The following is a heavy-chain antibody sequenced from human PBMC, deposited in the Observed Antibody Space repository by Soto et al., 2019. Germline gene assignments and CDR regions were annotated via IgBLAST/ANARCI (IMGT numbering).Heavy chain of an antibody. V-gene: IGHV3-66*01. Sequence: GESMRRAYITSGFTASSFYMTGIRQAPGRWLACVSVIYSGGSTYYADSVKGRFTISRDNSKNTLYLQMNSLRVEDTAVYYCGITTYGSGSYSVSWGQGTPVTVSS. CDR1: GFTASSFY. CDR3: GITTYGSGSYSVS. CDR2: IYSGGST. J-gene: IGHJ5*02. D-gene: IGHD3-10*01.